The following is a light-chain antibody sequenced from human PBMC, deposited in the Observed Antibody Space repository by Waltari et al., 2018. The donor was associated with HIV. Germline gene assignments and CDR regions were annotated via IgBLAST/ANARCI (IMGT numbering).Light chain of an antibody. CDR3: QTWRTGLQV. CDR2: LNSDGRH. V-gene: IGLV4-69*02. CDR1: SGHNNYV. J-gene: IGLJ3*02. Sequence: QVVLTQPPSASASLGASVRLTCTLSSGHNNYVIAWHQQQPEKGPLFRRNLNSDGRHSKGDGVPDRFSGSSSGAERYLIISSLQSEDAADYFCQTWRTGLQVFGGGTRLTVL.